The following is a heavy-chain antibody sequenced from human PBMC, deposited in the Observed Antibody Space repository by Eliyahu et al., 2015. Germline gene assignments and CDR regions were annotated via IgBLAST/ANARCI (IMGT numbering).Heavy chain of an antibody. J-gene: IGHJ4*02. CDR3: ARRWEFLDF. Sequence: QVHLEQSGAEXKKPGASVKVSCKAXGYDXXSQGISWVRQAPGQGLEWMGWISTSTGKTDYSEKLQGRITLTTDTSTSTAYMELRSLRSDDTAVYYCARRWEFLDFWGQGSLVTVSS. CDR1: GYDXXSQG. D-gene: IGHD1-26*01. CDR2: ISTSTGKT. V-gene: IGHV1-18*01.